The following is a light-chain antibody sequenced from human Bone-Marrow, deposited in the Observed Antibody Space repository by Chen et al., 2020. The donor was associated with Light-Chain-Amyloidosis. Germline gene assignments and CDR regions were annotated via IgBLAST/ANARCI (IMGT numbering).Light chain of an antibody. Sequence: QSALTQPASVSGSPGQSITISCTGTSSDVGGDNHVSLYQQHPDKAPKLMIYEVTNRPSWVPDRFSGAKSDNTASLTMSGLQTEDEADYFCSSYTITNTLVFGSGTRVTVL. CDR2: EVT. J-gene: IGLJ1*01. CDR3: SSYTITNTLV. V-gene: IGLV2-14*01. CDR1: SSDVGGDNH.